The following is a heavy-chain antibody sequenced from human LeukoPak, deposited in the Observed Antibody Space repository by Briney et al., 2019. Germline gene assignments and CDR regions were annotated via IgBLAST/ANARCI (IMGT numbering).Heavy chain of an antibody. CDR2: IYYSGST. CDR3: ARGGYYYDSSGYSNDAFDI. CDR1: GGSISSGSYY. Sequence: SQTLSLTCTVSGGSISSGSYYWSWIRQPPGKGLEWIGYIYYSGSTNYNPSLKSRVTISVDTSKNQFSLKLSSVTAADTAVYYCARGGYYYDSSGYSNDAFDIWGQGTMVTVSS. J-gene: IGHJ3*02. V-gene: IGHV4-61*01. D-gene: IGHD3-22*01.